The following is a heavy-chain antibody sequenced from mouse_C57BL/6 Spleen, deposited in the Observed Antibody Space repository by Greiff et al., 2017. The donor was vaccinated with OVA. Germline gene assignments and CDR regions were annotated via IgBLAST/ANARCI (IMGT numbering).Heavy chain of an antibody. CDR2: IDPSDSYT. D-gene: IGHD2-5*01. CDR3: AREENDSNYVYDAMDY. CDR1: GYTFTSYW. V-gene: IGHV1-69*01. Sequence: QVQLQQSGAELVKPGASVKLSCKASGYTFTSYWMHWVRQRPGPGLEWIGEIDPSDSYTNYNQKFKGKSTLTVDKSSSTAYMQLSSLTSEDSAVYDCAREENDSNYVYDAMDYWGQGTSVTVSS. J-gene: IGHJ4*01.